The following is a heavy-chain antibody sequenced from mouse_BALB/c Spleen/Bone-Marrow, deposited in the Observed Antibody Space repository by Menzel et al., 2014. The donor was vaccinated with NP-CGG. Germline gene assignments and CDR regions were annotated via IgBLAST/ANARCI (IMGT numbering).Heavy chain of an antibody. D-gene: IGHD2-14*01. J-gene: IGHJ4*01. Sequence: VQLQESGAELVRPGVSVKISCRGSGYTFTDYAVHWVKQSHTKSLEWIGLISSYYGDATYNQKFKGKATMTVDKSSSTAFLELARLTSEDSAIYYCGRSGKVRNAMDYWGQGTSVTVSS. V-gene: IGHV1-67*01. CDR1: GYTFTDYA. CDR3: GRSGKVRNAMDY. CDR2: ISSYYGDA.